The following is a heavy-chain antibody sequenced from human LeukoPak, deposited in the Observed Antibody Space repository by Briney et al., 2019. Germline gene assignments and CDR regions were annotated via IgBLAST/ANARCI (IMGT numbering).Heavy chain of an antibody. J-gene: IGHJ4*02. V-gene: IGHV4-61*05. D-gene: IGHD3-10*01. Sequence: PSETLSLTCTVSGGYISTSNYYWSWIRQPTGKGLEWIGYIYYRVTSDYNPPLKSRVTMSVDMSTRQISLKLSSVTAADTAVYYCARAVGGDGSGSLWGPGTLVTVSS. CDR2: IYYRVTS. CDR1: GGYISTSNYY. CDR3: ARAVGGDGSGSL.